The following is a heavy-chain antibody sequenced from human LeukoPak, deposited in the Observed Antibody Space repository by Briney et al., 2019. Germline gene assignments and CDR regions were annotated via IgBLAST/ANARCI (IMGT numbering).Heavy chain of an antibody. Sequence: SETLSLTCAVYGGSFSGYYWSWIRQPPGKGLEWIGEINHSGSTNYNPSLKSRVTISVDTSKHQFSLKLSSVTAADTAVYYCARLRLYYYGSGSYSRRTYYYYYYGMDVGGQGTTVTVSS. D-gene: IGHD3-10*01. CDR3: ARLRLYYYGSGSYSRRTYYYYYYGMDV. CDR1: GGSFSGYY. CDR2: INHSGST. J-gene: IGHJ6*02. V-gene: IGHV4-34*01.